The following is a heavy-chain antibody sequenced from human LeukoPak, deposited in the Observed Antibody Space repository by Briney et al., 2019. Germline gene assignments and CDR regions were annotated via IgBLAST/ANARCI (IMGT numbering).Heavy chain of an antibody. CDR2: INPNSGGT. CDR1: GYTFTGYY. V-gene: IGHV1-2*02. Sequence: ASVKVSCKASGYTFTGYYMHWVRQAPGQGLEWMGWINPNSGGTNYAQKFQGRVTMTRDTSISTAYMELSRLRSDDTAVYYCARDAWSLSSSPGSTTLFDYWGQGTLVTVSS. D-gene: IGHD6-6*01. J-gene: IGHJ4*02. CDR3: ARDAWSLSSSPGSTTLFDY.